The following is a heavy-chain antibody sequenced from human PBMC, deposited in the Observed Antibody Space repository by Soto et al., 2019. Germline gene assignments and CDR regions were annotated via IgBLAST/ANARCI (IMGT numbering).Heavy chain of an antibody. Sequence: EVQLVESGGGLVQPGGSLRLSCAASGFILSNYTMNWVRQAPGKGLEWVSSISSGSTYIYYADSVKGRFTISRDNAKNSLYLQMNSLRVEDTAVYYCARDRCSGGSCYRTYAFDIWGQGTLVTVSS. CDR1: GFILSNYT. D-gene: IGHD2-15*01. CDR3: ARDRCSGGSCYRTYAFDI. V-gene: IGHV3-21*06. CDR2: ISSGSTYI. J-gene: IGHJ3*02.